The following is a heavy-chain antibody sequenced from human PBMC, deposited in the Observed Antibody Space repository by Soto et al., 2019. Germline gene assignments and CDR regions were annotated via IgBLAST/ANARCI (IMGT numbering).Heavy chain of an antibody. CDR2: ISGSGGST. D-gene: IGHD6-6*01. J-gene: IGHJ6*02. CDR1: GFTFSSYA. CDR3: AKDREWGAARPDDYYGVDV. V-gene: IGHV3-23*01. Sequence: GGSLRLSCAASGFTFSSYAMSWVRQAPGKGLEWVSAISGSGGSTYYADSVKGRFTISRDNSKNTLYLQMNSLRAEDTAVYYCAKDREWGAARPDDYYGVDVWGQGTTVTVSS.